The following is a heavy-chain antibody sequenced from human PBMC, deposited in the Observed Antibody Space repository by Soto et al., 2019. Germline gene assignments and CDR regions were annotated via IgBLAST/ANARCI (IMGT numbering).Heavy chain of an antibody. J-gene: IGHJ6*02. V-gene: IGHV1-18*04. CDR3: ALPYRSSWYDRDKNYDYGMDV. CDR2: ISAYNGNT. CDR1: GYTFPSYG. Sequence: SVKVSCKASGYTFPSYGMRWVRHAPGQGLEWMGWISAYNGNTNYAQKIQGRVTLTTDTSTSTAYMELRSLRSDDTAASYCALPYRSSWYDRDKNYDYGMDVWGQGTTDTVSS. D-gene: IGHD6-13*01.